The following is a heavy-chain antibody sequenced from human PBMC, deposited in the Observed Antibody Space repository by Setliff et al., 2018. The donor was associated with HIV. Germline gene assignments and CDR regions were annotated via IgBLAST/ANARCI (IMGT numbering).Heavy chain of an antibody. V-gene: IGHV3-43*01. Sequence: GGSLRLSCAASGFTFDDYTMHWVRQAPGKCLEWISLINWHGANIYYADSVRGRLTISRDSAKNTLYLQMNSLRVEDTAVYYCVKWNYPNSWGQGTLVTVSS. D-gene: IGHD1-7*01. CDR3: VKWNYPNS. CDR2: INWHGANI. J-gene: IGHJ4*02. CDR1: GFTFDDYT.